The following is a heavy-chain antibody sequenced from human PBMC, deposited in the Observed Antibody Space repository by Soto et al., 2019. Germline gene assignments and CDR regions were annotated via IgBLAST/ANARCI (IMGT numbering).Heavy chain of an antibody. CDR2: IYIGGST. D-gene: IGHD5-12*01. V-gene: IGHV3-53*01. J-gene: IGHJ4*02. Sequence: GGSLRLSCEASGFTVSSNSMTWVRQAPGKGLEWVSVIYIGGSTFYADSVKGRFTISRDNSKNTLYLQMNSLRAEDTAVYYCARGVNGYDGYRLDSWGQGALVTVSS. CDR1: GFTVSSNS. CDR3: ARGVNGYDGYRLDS.